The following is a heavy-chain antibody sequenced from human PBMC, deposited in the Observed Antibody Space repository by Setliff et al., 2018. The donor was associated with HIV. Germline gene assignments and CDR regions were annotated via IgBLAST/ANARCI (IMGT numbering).Heavy chain of an antibody. CDR1: GVSVRSGSYY. CDR2: LYYTDNT. Sequence: KASETLSLTCTVSGVSVRSGSYYWSWIRQPPGKGLEWIGYLYYTDNTNYNPSLKSRVTISVDTSKNQFSLKLSFVTVADTAVYYCARVSSDAFDIWGQGTVVTVSS. D-gene: IGHD6-6*01. CDR3: ARVSSDAFDI. V-gene: IGHV4-61*01. J-gene: IGHJ3*02.